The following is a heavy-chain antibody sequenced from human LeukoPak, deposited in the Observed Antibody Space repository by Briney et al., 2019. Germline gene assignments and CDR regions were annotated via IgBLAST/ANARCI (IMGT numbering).Heavy chain of an antibody. CDR2: ISGSGGST. D-gene: IGHD2-2*02. CDR3: ARPDCSSTSCYTLEY. CDR1: GFTFSDYY. V-gene: IGHV3-23*01. J-gene: IGHJ4*02. Sequence: PGGSLRLSCAASGFTFSDYYMSWIRQAPGKGREWVSAISGSGGSTYYADSVKGRFTIARDNAKDTLYLQMNSLRAEDTAVYYCARPDCSSTSCYTLEYWGQGTLVTVSS.